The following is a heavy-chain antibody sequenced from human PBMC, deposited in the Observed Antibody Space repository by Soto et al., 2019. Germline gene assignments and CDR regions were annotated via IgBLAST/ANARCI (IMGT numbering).Heavy chain of an antibody. CDR2: VSSSGTTM. CDR1: GFTFSDYD. CDR3: ARMGTRAARPSY. V-gene: IGHV3-11*01. J-gene: IGHJ4*02. D-gene: IGHD6-6*01. Sequence: QVQLAESGGGLVEPGGYLRISCAASGFTFSDYDMSWIRQSPGKGLEWVSFVSSSGTTMYFADSVKGRFTISRDNAKHSLYLQMNRLRAEDTAVYYCARMGTRAARPSYWGQGTLVTVSS.